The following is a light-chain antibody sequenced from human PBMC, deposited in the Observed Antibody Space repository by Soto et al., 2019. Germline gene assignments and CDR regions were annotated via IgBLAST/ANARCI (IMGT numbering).Light chain of an antibody. CDR3: QQYGSSPGT. CDR2: GAS. V-gene: IGKV1-39*01. CDR1: QSISTY. Sequence: DIQMTQSPPSLSASVGDTVTITCRASQSISTYLDWYQVTPGKAPKVLIYGASTLQDGVPSRFSGSGSGTDFTLSINNLQPEDFAVYSCQQYGSSPGTFGQGTKLEI. J-gene: IGKJ2*01.